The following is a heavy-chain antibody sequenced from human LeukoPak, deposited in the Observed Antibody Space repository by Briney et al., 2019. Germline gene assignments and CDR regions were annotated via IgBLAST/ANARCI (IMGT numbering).Heavy chain of an antibody. CDR1: GFTFSAYA. Sequence: GGSLRLSCTASGFTFSAYAMMWVRQAPGKGPEWVSAIRGGGGSAFYADSVKGRFTISRDNSKYTLFLQMKSLRAEATAVYYCARDPNGDYIGAFDMWGPGTMVTVSS. CDR3: ARDPNGDYIGAFDM. J-gene: IGHJ3*02. D-gene: IGHD4-17*01. CDR2: IRGGGGSA. V-gene: IGHV3-23*01.